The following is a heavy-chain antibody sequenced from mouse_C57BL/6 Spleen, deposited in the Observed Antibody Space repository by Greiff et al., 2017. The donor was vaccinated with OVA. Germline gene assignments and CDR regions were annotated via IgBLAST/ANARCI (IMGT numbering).Heavy chain of an antibody. CDR1: GYSITSGYY. J-gene: IGHJ3*01. Sequence: EVQLQQSGPGLVKPSQSLSLTCSVTGYSITSGYYWNWIRQFPGNKLEWMGYISYDGSNNYNPSLKNRISITRDTSKNQFFLKLNSVTTEDTATYYCARRPFAYWGQGTLVTVSA. CDR3: ARRPFAY. CDR2: ISYDGSN. V-gene: IGHV3-6*01.